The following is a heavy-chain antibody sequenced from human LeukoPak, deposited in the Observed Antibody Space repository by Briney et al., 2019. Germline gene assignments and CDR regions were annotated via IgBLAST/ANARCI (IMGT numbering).Heavy chain of an antibody. CDR2: IYSGGTT. CDR1: GFTVSSKY. CDR3: AGGTYYYASGSYYFSD. Sequence: GGSLRLSCEASGFTVSSKYMSWVRQAPGKGLGWVSFIYSGGTTDYADTVKIRLTISRDNSKITLYLQMNSLRAEDSAVYYCAGGTYYYASGSYYFSDWGQGTLVTVSS. D-gene: IGHD3-10*01. J-gene: IGHJ4*02. V-gene: IGHV3-66*01.